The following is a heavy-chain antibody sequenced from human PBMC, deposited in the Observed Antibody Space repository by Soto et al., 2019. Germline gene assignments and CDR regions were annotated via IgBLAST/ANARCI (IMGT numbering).Heavy chain of an antibody. D-gene: IGHD3-3*01. J-gene: IGHJ5*02. CDR3: ARGRTGITIFGVVIYNWFDP. Sequence: SETLSLTCAVYGGSFSGYYWSWIRQPPGKGLEWIGEINHSGSTNYNPSLKSRVTISVDTSKNQFSLKLSSVTAADTAVYYCARGRTGITIFGVVIYNWFDPWGQGTLVTVSS. CDR2: INHSGST. V-gene: IGHV4-34*01. CDR1: GGSFSGYY.